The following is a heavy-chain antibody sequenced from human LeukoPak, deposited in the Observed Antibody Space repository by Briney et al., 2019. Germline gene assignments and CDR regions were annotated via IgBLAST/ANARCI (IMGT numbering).Heavy chain of an antibody. CDR1: GGSISSYY. CDR3: ASATTVTTIDAFDI. V-gene: IGHV4-59*01. Sequence: TSETLSLTCTVSGGSISSYYWSWIRQPPGKGLEWIGYIYYSGSTNYNPSLKCRVTISVDTSKNQFSLKLSSVTAADTAVYYCASATTVTTIDAFDIWGQGTMVTVSS. D-gene: IGHD4-17*01. CDR2: IYYSGST. J-gene: IGHJ3*02.